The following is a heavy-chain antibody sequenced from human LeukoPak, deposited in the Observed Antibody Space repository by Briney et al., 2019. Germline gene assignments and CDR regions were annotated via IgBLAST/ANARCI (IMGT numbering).Heavy chain of an antibody. Sequence: PGGSLRLSCAASGFTFSSYAMHWVRQAPGKGLEWVAVISYDGSNKYYADSVKGRFTISRDNSKNSLYLQMNSLRAEDTAVYYCARIGGGGDGNDAFDIWGQGTMVTVSS. D-gene: IGHD2-21*02. V-gene: IGHV3-30-3*01. CDR3: ARIGGGGDGNDAFDI. CDR2: ISYDGSNK. CDR1: GFTFSSYA. J-gene: IGHJ3*02.